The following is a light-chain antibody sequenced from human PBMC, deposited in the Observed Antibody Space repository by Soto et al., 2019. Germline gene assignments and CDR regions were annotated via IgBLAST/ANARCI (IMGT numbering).Light chain of an antibody. V-gene: IGKV3-15*01. CDR1: QSVSSY. Sequence: QYTDTLSLFPGKRATLSCRASQSVSSYLAWYQQKPGQAPRLLIYGASTRATGIPARFSGSGSGTEFTLTISSLQSEDFAVYYCQQYNNWPPWTFGQGTKVDIK. J-gene: IGKJ1*01. CDR2: GAS. CDR3: QQYNNWPPWT.